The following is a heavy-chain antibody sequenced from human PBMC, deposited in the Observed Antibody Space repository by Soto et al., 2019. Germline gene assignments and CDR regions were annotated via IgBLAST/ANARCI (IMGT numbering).Heavy chain of an antibody. CDR2: IKQDGSEK. J-gene: IGHJ4*02. Sequence: EVQLVESRGGLVQPGGSLRLACAATGFTFSHYWMSWVRQAPGKGLEWVANIKQDGSEKYYVDSVKGRFTISRDNAKNSLYLQMNSLRAEDTAVYYCARGELRYIDWLSHAYYFDYCRQGTLVTVSS. CDR3: ARGELRYIDWLSHAYYFDY. CDR1: GFTFSHYW. V-gene: IGHV3-7*01. D-gene: IGHD3-9*01.